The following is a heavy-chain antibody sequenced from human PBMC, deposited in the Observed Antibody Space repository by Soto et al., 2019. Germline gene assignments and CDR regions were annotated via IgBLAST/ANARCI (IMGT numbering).Heavy chain of an antibody. CDR1: GFTFSSYG. Sequence: QVQLVESGGGVVQPGRSLRLSCAASGFTFSSYGMHWVRQAPGKGLEWVAVIWYDGSNKYYADSVKGRFTISRDNSKNTLYRQMNSLRAEDTAVYYCARETVRGVIGYWGQGTLVTVSS. J-gene: IGHJ4*02. CDR3: ARETVRGVIGY. CDR2: IWYDGSNK. D-gene: IGHD3-10*01. V-gene: IGHV3-33*01.